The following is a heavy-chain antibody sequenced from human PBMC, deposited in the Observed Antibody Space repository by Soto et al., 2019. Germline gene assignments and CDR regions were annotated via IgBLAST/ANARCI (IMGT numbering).Heavy chain of an antibody. CDR2: INHSGST. CDR1: GGSFSDYS. Sequence: PSETLSLTCAVYGGSFSDYSWTWIRQPPGKGLEWIGEINHSGSTYYNPSLKSRVTISADTSKNQFSLNLSSVTAADTAVYYCARGREIYYYGLDVWGQGTTVTGSS. V-gene: IGHV4-34*01. J-gene: IGHJ6*02. CDR3: ARGREIYYYGLDV.